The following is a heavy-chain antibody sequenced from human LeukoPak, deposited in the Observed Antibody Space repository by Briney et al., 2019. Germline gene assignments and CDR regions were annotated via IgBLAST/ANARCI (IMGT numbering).Heavy chain of an antibody. D-gene: IGHD3-22*01. V-gene: IGHV5-51*01. CDR2: IYPGDSDT. Sequence: GESLKISCKGSGYSFTSYWIGWVRQMPGKGLEWMGIIYPGDSDTRYSPSFQGQVTISADKSISTAYLQWSSLKASDTAMYYCARPTYYYDSSGYYPRAHIDYWGQGTLVTVSS. CDR3: ARPTYYYDSSGYYPRAHIDY. J-gene: IGHJ4*02. CDR1: GYSFTSYW.